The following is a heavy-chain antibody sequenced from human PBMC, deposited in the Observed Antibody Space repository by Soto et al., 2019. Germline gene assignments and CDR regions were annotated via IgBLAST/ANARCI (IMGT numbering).Heavy chain of an antibody. Sequence: GGLPRLSCAASGFTFSTYWMSSLRHGPGKGLVWVANIKEDGSEKYYAHSVEGRVTISRDNAKHSLYLQMTSLRAEDTALYYCARGWGYFDSSGFPYFYAMDVWGQGTTVTVSS. D-gene: IGHD3-22*01. CDR1: GFTFSTYW. V-gene: IGHV3-7*01. J-gene: IGHJ6*02. CDR3: ARGWGYFDSSGFPYFYAMDV. CDR2: IKEDGSEK.